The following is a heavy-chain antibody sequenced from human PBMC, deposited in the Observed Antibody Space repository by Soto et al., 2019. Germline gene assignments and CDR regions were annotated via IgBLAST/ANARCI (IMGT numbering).Heavy chain of an antibody. CDR3: ARGQHYDFWSGYNWLDP. CDR2: MNPNTGNT. CDR1: GYTFTSHD. D-gene: IGHD3-3*01. J-gene: IGHJ5*02. V-gene: IGHV1-8*01. Sequence: ASVKVSCKASGYTFTSHDINWVRQAAGHGLEWMGWMNPNTGNTGYAQKFQGRVTITRNTSITTAYMELSRLRSDDTAVYYCARGQHYDFWSGYNWLDPWGQGTLVTVSS.